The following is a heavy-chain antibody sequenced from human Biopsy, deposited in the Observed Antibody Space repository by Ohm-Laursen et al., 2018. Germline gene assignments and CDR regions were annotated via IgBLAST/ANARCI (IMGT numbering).Heavy chain of an antibody. CDR2: INQAGAT. CDR1: GKTFSDYQ. J-gene: IGHJ4*02. V-gene: IGHV4-34*08. CDR3: GNEVHGRDY. Sequence: GTLSLTCAVFGKTFSDYQWSWIRQPPGKGLEWIGQINQAGATNYNPSLKSRVSISADASKYEFSLRLTSVTAADTAVYLCGNEVHGRDYWGLGAQVTVS. D-gene: IGHD2-15*01.